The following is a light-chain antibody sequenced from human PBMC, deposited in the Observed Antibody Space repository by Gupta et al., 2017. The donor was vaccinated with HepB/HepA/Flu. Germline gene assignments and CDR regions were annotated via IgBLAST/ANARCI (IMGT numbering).Light chain of an antibody. CDR2: YVS. Sequence: VVAQSPVTLSLSPGRRATLFCSASQSLSVYFTWYPQKTGQAPRLLIYYVSQMATGIPDPFSGSGSGTDFTLTISSLEPEDFAVYYCHQRSTCPPGLTFGGGTKVEIK. CDR1: QSLSVY. V-gene: IGKV3-11*01. CDR3: HQRSTCPPGLT. J-gene: IGKJ4*01.